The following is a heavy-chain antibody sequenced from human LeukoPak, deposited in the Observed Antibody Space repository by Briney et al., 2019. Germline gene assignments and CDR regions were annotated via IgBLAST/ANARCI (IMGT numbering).Heavy chain of an antibody. V-gene: IGHV4-39*07. J-gene: IGHJ3*02. CDR3: ARALSGWFGELLPDAFDI. Sequence: SETLSLTCTVSGGSISSSSYYWGWIRQPPGKGLEWIGSIYYSGSTYYNPSLKSRVTISVDTSKNQFSLKLSSVTAPDTAVYYCARALSGWFGELLPDAFDIWGQGTMVTVSS. D-gene: IGHD3-10*01. CDR1: GGSISSSSYY. CDR2: IYYSGST.